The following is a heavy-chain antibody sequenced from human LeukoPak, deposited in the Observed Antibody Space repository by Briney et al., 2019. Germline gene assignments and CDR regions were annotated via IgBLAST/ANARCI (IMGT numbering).Heavy chain of an antibody. J-gene: IGHJ3*02. D-gene: IGHD2-2*01. CDR1: GGSISSYY. CDR3: ERPPYCSSTNCYGAFDI. Sequence: PSETLSLTCTVSGGSISSYYWSWIRQPAGKGLEWIGRIYTSGSTNYNPSLRSRVTISVDTSKNQFSLKLSSVTAADTAVYYCERPPYCSSTNCYGAFDIWGQGTMVTVSS. CDR2: IYTSGST. V-gene: IGHV4-4*07.